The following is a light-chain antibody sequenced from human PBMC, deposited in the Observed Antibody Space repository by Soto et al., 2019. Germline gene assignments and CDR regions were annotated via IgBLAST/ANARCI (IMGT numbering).Light chain of an antibody. CDR1: STDVGGYNY. Sequence: QSLLTQPASVYGSPGQSITISCTGTSTDVGGYNYVSWYQQHPGKAPKLMIYDVSNRPSGVSNRFSGSKSGNTASLTISGLQAEDEADYYCSSYTSSSHVFGTGTKVTVL. V-gene: IGLV2-14*01. J-gene: IGLJ1*01. CDR2: DVS. CDR3: SSYTSSSHV.